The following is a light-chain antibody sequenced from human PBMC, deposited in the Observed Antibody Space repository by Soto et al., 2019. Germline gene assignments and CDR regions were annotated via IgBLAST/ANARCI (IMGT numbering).Light chain of an antibody. J-gene: IGKJ3*01. CDR3: QKYNSVPL. CDR1: QGISNY. V-gene: IGKV1-27*01. CDR2: AAS. Sequence: DIQMTQSPSSLSASVGDRVTITCRASQGISNYIAWYQQKPGKAPKLLISAASTLQSGVPSRVSGSGSGTDFTLTIGSLQPVDVATYSCQKYNSVPLFGPGTKVDIK.